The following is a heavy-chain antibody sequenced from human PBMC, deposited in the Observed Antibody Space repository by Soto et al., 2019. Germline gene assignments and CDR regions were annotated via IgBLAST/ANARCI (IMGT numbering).Heavy chain of an antibody. CDR1: GSPFSRYA. J-gene: IGHJ4*02. CDR3: AIVYLDCSGGNCYAYYFDY. V-gene: IGHV3-23*01. CDR2: ISGRGGST. D-gene: IGHD2-15*01. Sequence: GVSLGFSCAASGSPFSRYAMRWAPQPPGQGLDWISAISGRGGSTHSADPVTARLTIPRASPNTTLHLQMISPCVEDSAVYYCAIVYLDCSGGNCYAYYFDYWGEGTLVTVSS.